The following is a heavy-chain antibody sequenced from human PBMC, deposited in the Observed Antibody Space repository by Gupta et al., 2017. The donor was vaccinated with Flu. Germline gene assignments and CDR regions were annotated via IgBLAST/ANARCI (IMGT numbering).Heavy chain of an antibody. CDR3: ARGTIFGVVIKQYGLDV. CDR1: GFPFDDHT. J-gene: IGHJ6*02. D-gene: IGHD3-3*01. Sequence: EEQLAESGGAVVQPGGSLRLSCAASGFPFDDHTMHWVRQAPGKGLEWVSLISWDAGTTYYADSVKGRFTISRDNSRNSLYLQMDSLRSEDTALYFCARGTIFGVVIKQYGLDVWGQGTTVTVSS. V-gene: IGHV3-43*01. CDR2: ISWDAGTT.